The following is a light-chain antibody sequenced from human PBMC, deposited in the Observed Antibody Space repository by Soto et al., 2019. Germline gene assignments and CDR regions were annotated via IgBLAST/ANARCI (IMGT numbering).Light chain of an antibody. Sequence: EIVLTQSPGTLSLSPGERATLSCRASQSVRNNYLAWYQQKSGQAPRLLIYGASSRATGFPDRFSGSVSGTDFTLTISTLEPEDFAVYYCQQYGSSPITFGQGTRLEIK. CDR1: QSVRNNY. CDR3: QQYGSSPIT. V-gene: IGKV3-20*01. J-gene: IGKJ5*01. CDR2: GAS.